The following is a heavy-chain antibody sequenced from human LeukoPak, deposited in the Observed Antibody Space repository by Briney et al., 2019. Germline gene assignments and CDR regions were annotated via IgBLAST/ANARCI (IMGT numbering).Heavy chain of an antibody. CDR2: IYPGDSDT. J-gene: IGHJ6*02. CDR3: AKYGGAKGGYSYHGMDV. Sequence: KHGESLKIPCKGSGYNFTTYWITWVRQMPGKGLEWMGIIYPGDSDTRYSPSFQGQVTISADKSISTAYLQWSSLKASDTAMYYCAKYGGAKGGYSYHGMDVWGQGTAVTVSS. D-gene: IGHD4/OR15-4a*01. CDR1: GYNFTTYW. V-gene: IGHV5-51*01.